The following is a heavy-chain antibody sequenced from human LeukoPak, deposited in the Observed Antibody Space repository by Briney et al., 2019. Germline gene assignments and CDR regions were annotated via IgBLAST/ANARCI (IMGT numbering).Heavy chain of an antibody. V-gene: IGHV3-23*01. CDR3: ATTGNFYDMDV. Sequence: GGSLRLSSAASGFTFSSYAMSWVRQAPGKGLEWVSAISGSGGSTYYADSVKGRFAISRDNAKSSLYLQMSSLRAEDTAVYFCATTGNFYDMDVWGKGTTVTVSS. CDR2: ISGSGGST. J-gene: IGHJ6*03. CDR1: GFTFSSYA. D-gene: IGHD1-1*01.